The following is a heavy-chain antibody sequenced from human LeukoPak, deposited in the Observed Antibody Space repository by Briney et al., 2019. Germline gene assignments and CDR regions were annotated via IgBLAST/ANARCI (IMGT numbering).Heavy chain of an antibody. V-gene: IGHV3-21*01. CDR2: ISSSGSSI. CDR3: ATSTTVTHDAFDI. Sequence: GGSQRLSCAASGFTFSTYSMNWVRQAPGKGLEWVSSISSSGSSIYYADSLRGRFTISRDNAKNSLFLQMHSLRAEDTAVYYRATSTTVTHDAFDIWGQGTMVTVSS. J-gene: IGHJ3*02. CDR1: GFTFSTYS. D-gene: IGHD4-17*01.